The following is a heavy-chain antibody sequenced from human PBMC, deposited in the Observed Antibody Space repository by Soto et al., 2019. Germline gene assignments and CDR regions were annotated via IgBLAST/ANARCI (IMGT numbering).Heavy chain of an antibody. CDR1: GDSISNLDYF. Sequence: SETLSLTCSVSGDSISNLDYFWAWIRQPPGQALEYIGYNYKSATTYHNPSFESRVAISVDTSKSQFSLNVTSVTAADTAVYFCARGRYCLTGRCFPNWFDSWGQGALVTVSS. V-gene: IGHV4-30-4*01. CDR3: ARGRYCLTGRCFPNWFDS. J-gene: IGHJ5*01. D-gene: IGHD7-27*01. CDR2: NYKSATT.